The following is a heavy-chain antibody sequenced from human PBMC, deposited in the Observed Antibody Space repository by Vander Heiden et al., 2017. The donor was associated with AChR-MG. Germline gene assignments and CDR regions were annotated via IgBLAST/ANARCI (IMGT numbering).Heavy chain of an antibody. CDR2: ISYDGSNK. CDR3: AREMYSSSWYFRSYYYYGMDV. V-gene: IGHV3-30-3*01. CDR1: GFTFSSYA. J-gene: IGHJ6*02. D-gene: IGHD6-13*01. Sequence: QVPLVASGGGVVQPGRYLRLSCSASGFTFSSYAMPWVRQAPGKGLEWVAVISYDGSNKYYADSVKGRFTISRDNSKNTLYLQMNSLRAEDTAVYYCAREMYSSSWYFRSYYYYGMDVWGQGTTVTVSS.